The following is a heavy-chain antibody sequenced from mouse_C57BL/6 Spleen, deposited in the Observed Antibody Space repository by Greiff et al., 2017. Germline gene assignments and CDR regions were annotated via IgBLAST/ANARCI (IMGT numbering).Heavy chain of an antibody. CDR3: ARQGSSTMVTTYAMDY. J-gene: IGHJ4*01. CDR1: GFTFSSYT. CDR2: ISGGGGNT. Sequence: EVQRVESGGGLVKPGGSLKLSCAASGFTFSSYTMSWVRQTPEKRLEWVATISGGGGNTYYPDSVKGRFTISRDNAKNTLYLQMSSLRSEDTALYYCARQGSSTMVTTYAMDYWGQGTSVTVSS. D-gene: IGHD2-2*01. V-gene: IGHV5-9*01.